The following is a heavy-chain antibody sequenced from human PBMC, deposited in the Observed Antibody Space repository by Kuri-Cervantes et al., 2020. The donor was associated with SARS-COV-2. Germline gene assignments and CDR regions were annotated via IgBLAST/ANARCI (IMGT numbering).Heavy chain of an antibody. V-gene: IGHV4-59*01. J-gene: IGHJ3*02. Sequence: GSLRLSCTVSGGSISSYYWSWIRQPPGKGLEWIGYIYYSGSTNYNPSLKSRVTISVDTSKNQFSLKLSSVTAADTAVYYCARDFGYCSGGSCSEDAFDIWGQGQWSQSPQ. CDR3: ARDFGYCSGGSCSEDAFDI. CDR2: IYYSGST. D-gene: IGHD2-15*01. CDR1: GGSISSYY.